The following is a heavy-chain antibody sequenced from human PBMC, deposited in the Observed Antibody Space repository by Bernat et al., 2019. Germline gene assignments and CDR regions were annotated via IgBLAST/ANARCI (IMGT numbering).Heavy chain of an antibody. CDR2: ISYDGSNK. V-gene: IGHV3-30*18. CDR3: AKDPRTARFLEWLFPLDY. Sequence: VQLLESGGGLVQPGGSLRLSCAASGFTFSSYAMSWVRQAPGKGLEWVAVISYDGSNKYYADSVKGRFTISRDNSKNTLYLQMNSLRAEDTAVYYCAKDPRTARFLEWLFPLDYWGQGTLVTVSS. D-gene: IGHD3-3*01. CDR1: GFTFSSYA. J-gene: IGHJ4*02.